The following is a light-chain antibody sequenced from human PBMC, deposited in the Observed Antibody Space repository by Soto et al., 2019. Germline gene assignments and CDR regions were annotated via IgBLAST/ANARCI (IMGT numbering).Light chain of an antibody. CDR2: VNSDGSH. Sequence: QPVLSQSPSASASQGASVKFTCSLTSGHSTYAVAWYQQPPHKGPRFLMIVNSDGSHTKGDGIPDRFSGSSSGADRYLTISSLQSEDEGDYYCQSWGGGVHWVFGGGTKLTVL. V-gene: IGLV4-69*01. J-gene: IGLJ3*02. CDR3: QSWGGGVHWV. CDR1: SGHSTYA.